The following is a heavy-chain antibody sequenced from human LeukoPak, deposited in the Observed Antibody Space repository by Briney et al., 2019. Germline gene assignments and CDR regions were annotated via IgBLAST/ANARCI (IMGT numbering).Heavy chain of an antibody. V-gene: IGHV3-30*02. Sequence: PGGSLRLSCAASGFTFSSYGMHWVRQAPGKGLEWVACIRYDGSNKYYADPVKGRFTISRDNSKNTLYLQMNSVRAEDTAVYYCAKGGNYDFWSGPDYWGQGTLVTVSS. CDR2: IRYDGSNK. CDR1: GFTFSSYG. CDR3: AKGGNYDFWSGPDY. D-gene: IGHD3-3*01. J-gene: IGHJ4*02.